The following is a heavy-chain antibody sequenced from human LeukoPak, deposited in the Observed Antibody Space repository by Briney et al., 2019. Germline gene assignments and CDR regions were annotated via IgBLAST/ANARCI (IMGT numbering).Heavy chain of an antibody. CDR3: VSRSAPKDYYYYMDV. Sequence: SETLSLTCTVSGGSISSYYWSWIRQPPGKGLEWIGYIYYSGSTNYNPSLKSRVTISVDTSKNQFSLKLSSVTAADTAVYYCVSRSAPKDYYYYMDVWGKGTTVTVSS. CDR2: IYYSGST. CDR1: GGSISSYY. V-gene: IGHV4-59*01. J-gene: IGHJ6*03.